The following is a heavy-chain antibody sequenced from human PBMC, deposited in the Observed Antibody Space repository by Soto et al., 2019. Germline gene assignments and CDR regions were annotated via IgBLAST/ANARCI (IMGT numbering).Heavy chain of an antibody. CDR3: ASGLAKRCRGVIWNKGSFDP. J-gene: IGHJ5*02. Sequence: QVQLQQWGAGLLKPSETLSLTCAVYGGSFSGYYWSWIRQPPGKGLEWIGEINHSGSTNYNPSLKSRVSISIDTPKIQFYLTLISVTAADTAVYYCASGLAKRCRGVIWNKGSFDPWGQGTLVTVSS. CDR2: INHSGST. V-gene: IGHV4-34*01. CDR1: GGSFSGYY. D-gene: IGHD3-10*01.